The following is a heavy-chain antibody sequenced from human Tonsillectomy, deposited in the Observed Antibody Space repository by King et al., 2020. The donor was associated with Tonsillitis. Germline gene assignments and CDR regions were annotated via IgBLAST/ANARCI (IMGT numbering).Heavy chain of an antibody. D-gene: IGHD6-13*01. V-gene: IGHV3-23*04. J-gene: IGHJ2*01. CDR1: GFTFSDYA. CDR2: INDRGSNK. CDR3: AKGPIASAPHWYFDL. Sequence: VQLVESGGGLVQPGGSLRLSCEGSGFTFSDYAMSWVRQGPGKGLEWVSSINDRGSNKYNADSVKGRFTISRDNSKNTLYLQMDSLRDEDTAVYYCAKGPIASAPHWYFDLWGRGTLVTVSS.